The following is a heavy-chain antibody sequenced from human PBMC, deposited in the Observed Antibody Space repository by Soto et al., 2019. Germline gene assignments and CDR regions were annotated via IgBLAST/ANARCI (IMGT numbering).Heavy chain of an antibody. D-gene: IGHD5-12*01. CDR3: ARSTRWLQFGYYYYGMDG. CDR2: IDWDDDK. CDR1: GFSLSTSGMC. V-gene: IGHV2-70*01. J-gene: IGHJ6*02. Sequence: GSGPTLVNPTQTLTLTCTFSGFSLSTSGMCVSWIRQPPGKALEWLALIDWDDDKYYSTSLKTRLTISKDTSKNQVVLTMTNMDPVDTATYYCARSTRWLQFGYYYYGMDGWGQGTTVPVS.